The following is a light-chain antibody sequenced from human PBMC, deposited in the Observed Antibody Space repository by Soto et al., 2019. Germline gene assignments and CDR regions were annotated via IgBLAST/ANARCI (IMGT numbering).Light chain of an antibody. V-gene: IGKV1-5*03. CDR1: QTIYSW. CDR2: KAS. Sequence: DIQMTQSPSTLSASVGDRVTITCRASQTIYSWLAWYQQKPGKAPKLLIYKASTLESGVPSRFSGGGFGTEFTLTIGSLQPDDSATYFCQQYTTYSTFGQGTTVEIK. CDR3: QQYTTYST. J-gene: IGKJ1*01.